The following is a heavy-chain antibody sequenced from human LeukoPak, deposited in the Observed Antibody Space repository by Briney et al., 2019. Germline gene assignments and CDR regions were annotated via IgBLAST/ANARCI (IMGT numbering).Heavy chain of an antibody. CDR2: INHSGST. CDR1: GGSFGGYY. J-gene: IGHJ5*02. V-gene: IGHV4-34*01. CDR3: ARGSRWFDP. Sequence: SETLSLTCAVYGGSFGGYYWGWIRQPPGKGLEWIGEINHSGSTNYNPSLKSRVTISVDTSKNQFSLKLSSVTAADTAVYYCARGSRWFDPWGQGTLVTVSS.